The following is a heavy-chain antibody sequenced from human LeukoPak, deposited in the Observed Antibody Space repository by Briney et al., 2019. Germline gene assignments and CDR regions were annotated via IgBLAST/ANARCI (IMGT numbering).Heavy chain of an antibody. CDR2: VNPIGGST. CDR3: ARDFYYFNSSGRHPGGFDS. J-gene: IGHJ5*01. CDR1: GYTFTNYF. Sequence: ASVTVSCKASGYTFTNYFIHWVRQAPGQGLEWMGLVNPIGGSTSYAQKLQGRITMTRDMSTSSVSMELSSLRSEDTAVYYCARDFYYFNSSGRHPGGFDSWGQGTLITVSS. V-gene: IGHV1-46*04. D-gene: IGHD3-22*01.